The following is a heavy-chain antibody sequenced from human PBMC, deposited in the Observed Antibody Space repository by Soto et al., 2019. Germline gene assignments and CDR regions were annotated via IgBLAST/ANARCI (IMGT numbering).Heavy chain of an antibody. Sequence: SLRLSCAASGFTFSSYGMHWVRQAPGKGLGWVAVIWYDGSNKYYADSVKGRFIISRDNSKNTLYLQMNSLRAEDTAVYYCARDIAAAGRNYYYYGMDVWGQGTTVTVSS. J-gene: IGHJ6*02. CDR3: ARDIAAAGRNYYYYGMDV. CDR1: GFTFSSYG. CDR2: IWYDGSNK. D-gene: IGHD6-13*01. V-gene: IGHV3-33*01.